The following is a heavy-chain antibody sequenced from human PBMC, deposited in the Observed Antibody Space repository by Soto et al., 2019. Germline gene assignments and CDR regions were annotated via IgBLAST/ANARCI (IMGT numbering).Heavy chain of an antibody. Sequence: SGPTLVNPTQTRTLTCTFSGFSLSTSGVGVGWIRQPPGKALEWLALIYWNDDKRYSPSLKSRLTITKDTSKNQVVLTMTNMDPVDTATYYCAHSSSSWYVNGMDVWGQGTTVTVSS. CDR1: GFSLSTSGVG. CDR3: AHSSSSWYVNGMDV. J-gene: IGHJ6*02. V-gene: IGHV2-5*01. CDR2: IYWNDDK. D-gene: IGHD6-13*01.